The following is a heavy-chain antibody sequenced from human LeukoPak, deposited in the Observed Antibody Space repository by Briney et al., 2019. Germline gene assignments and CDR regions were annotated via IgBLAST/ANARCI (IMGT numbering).Heavy chain of an antibody. V-gene: IGHV5-51*01. D-gene: IGHD6-13*01. J-gene: IGHJ4*02. CDR1: GNSFTNFW. CDR2: IYPGDSDT. CDR3: ARVGGNSWYRPFDY. Sequence: GESLKISCKGSGNSFTNFWIGWVRQMPGKGLEWMGIIYPGDSDTRYSPSFEGQVTFSADKSISTAYLQWSSLKASDTAMYYCARVGGNSWYRPFDYWGQGTLVTVSS.